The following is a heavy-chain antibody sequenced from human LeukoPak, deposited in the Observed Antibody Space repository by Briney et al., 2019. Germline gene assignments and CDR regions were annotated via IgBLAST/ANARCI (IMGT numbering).Heavy chain of an antibody. Sequence: PGGSLRLSCAASGFTFDDYGMSWVRQAPGKGLEWVSDISGSGGSTDYADSVKGRFTISRDNSKSTLYLQMNSLRAEDTAVYYCAKSQSQTGSSWSFDYWGQGTLVTVSS. CDR3: AKSQSQTGSSWSFDY. V-gene: IGHV3-23*01. J-gene: IGHJ4*02. D-gene: IGHD6-13*01. CDR2: ISGSGGST. CDR1: GFTFDDYG.